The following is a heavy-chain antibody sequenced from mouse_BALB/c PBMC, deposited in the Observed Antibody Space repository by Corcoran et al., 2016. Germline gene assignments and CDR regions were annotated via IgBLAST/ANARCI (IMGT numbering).Heavy chain of an antibody. D-gene: IGHD1-1*02. CDR1: GYTFSSYW. CDR3: ARRWGKKGPDY. CDR2: ILPGSGST. V-gene: IGHV1-9*01. J-gene: IGHJ2*01. Sequence: QVQLQQSGAELMKPGASVKISCKATGYTFSSYWIEWVKQRPGHGLEWIGEILPGSGSTNYNEKFKGKATFTADTSSNTAYMQLSSLTSEDSAVYYCARRWGKKGPDYWGQGTTLTVSS.